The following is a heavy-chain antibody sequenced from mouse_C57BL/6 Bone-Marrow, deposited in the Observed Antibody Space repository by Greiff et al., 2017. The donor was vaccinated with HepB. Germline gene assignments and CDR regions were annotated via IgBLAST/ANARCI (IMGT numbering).Heavy chain of an antibody. J-gene: IGHJ1*03. CDR1: GFSLTSYG. CDR2: VWSGGST. D-gene: IGHD1-1*01. CDR3: AGTTVVDPYWYFDV. V-gene: IGHV2-2*01. Sequence: QVQLKESGPGLVQPSQSLSITCTVSGFSLTSYGVHWVRQSPGKGLEWLGVVWSGGSTDYNAAFISRLSISKDNSKSQVFFKMNSLQADDTAIYYCAGTTVVDPYWYFDVWGTGTTVTVSS.